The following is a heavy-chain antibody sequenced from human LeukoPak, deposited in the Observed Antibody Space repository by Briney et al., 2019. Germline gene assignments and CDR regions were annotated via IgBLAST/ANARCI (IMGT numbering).Heavy chain of an antibody. V-gene: IGHV4-59*01. D-gene: IGHD6-19*01. Sequence: SETLSLTCTVSGGSIGSYYWSWIRQPPGKGLEWIGYIYYSGSTNYNPSLKSRVTISVDTSKNQFSLKLSSVTAADTAVYYCARAPGYSSGWYQYYYGMDVWGQGTTVTVSS. J-gene: IGHJ6*02. CDR3: ARAPGYSSGWYQYYYGMDV. CDR2: IYYSGST. CDR1: GGSIGSYY.